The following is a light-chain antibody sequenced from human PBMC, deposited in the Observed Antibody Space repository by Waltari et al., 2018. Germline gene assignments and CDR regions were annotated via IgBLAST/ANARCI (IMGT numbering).Light chain of an antibody. CDR1: QSIGSW. Sequence: DIQMTQSPSTLSASVGDRVPTTCRASQSIGSWLAWYQQKPGKAPKLLIYKASSLETGVPSRFSGSGSGTDFTLTISSLQSDDFATYYCQQYNSYSGTFGQGTKVDIK. CDR2: KAS. CDR3: QQYNSYSGT. V-gene: IGKV1-5*03. J-gene: IGKJ1*01.